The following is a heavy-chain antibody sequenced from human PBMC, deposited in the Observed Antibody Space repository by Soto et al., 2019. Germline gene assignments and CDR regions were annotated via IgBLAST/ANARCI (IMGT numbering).Heavy chain of an antibody. V-gene: IGHV1-69*01. Sequence: QVQLVQSGAAGKKPGSSVKVSCKASGGPFSSYAISWVRQAPGQGLEWMGGIIPIFGTAKYAQKFQGRVTITADESTSKAYMELSRLRSEDTAVYYCARASTAYYDSSGIDYWGQGTLVTVSS. D-gene: IGHD3-22*01. CDR3: ARASTAYYDSSGIDY. J-gene: IGHJ4*02. CDR2: IIPIFGTA. CDR1: GGPFSSYA.